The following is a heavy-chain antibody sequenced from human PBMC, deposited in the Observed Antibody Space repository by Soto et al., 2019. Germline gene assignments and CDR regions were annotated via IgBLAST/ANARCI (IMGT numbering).Heavy chain of an antibody. V-gene: IGHV3-43*01. Sequence: EVQLVQSGGVVVQPGGSLRLSCAASGFTFDDYNMHWVRQAPGMGLEWVTLISRDGTNTNYAESVKGRFTISRDNNKNSQYLQINSLRSKDNSLYYRVKETYYYDVSSYYPLGSWGQGTLVTVSS. J-gene: IGHJ5*02. CDR2: ISRDGTNT. CDR1: GFTFDDYN. CDR3: VKETYYYDVSSYYPLGS. D-gene: IGHD3-22*01.